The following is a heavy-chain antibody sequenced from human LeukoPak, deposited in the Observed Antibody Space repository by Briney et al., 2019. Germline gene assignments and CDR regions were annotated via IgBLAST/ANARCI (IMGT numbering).Heavy chain of an antibody. Sequence: SETLSLTCTVSGGSISSYYWSWIRQPPGKGLEWIGYIYYSGSTNYNPSLKSRVTISVDTSKNQFSLKLSSVTAADTAVYYCAIDRQWPSLGMDVWGKGTTVTVSS. V-gene: IGHV4-59*01. CDR2: IYYSGST. J-gene: IGHJ6*04. CDR1: GGSISSYY. D-gene: IGHD6-19*01. CDR3: AIDRQWPSLGMDV.